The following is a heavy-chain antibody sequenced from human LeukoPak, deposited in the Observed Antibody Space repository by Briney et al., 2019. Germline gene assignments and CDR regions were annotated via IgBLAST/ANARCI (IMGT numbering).Heavy chain of an antibody. D-gene: IGHD3-9*01. Sequence: PSETLSLTCTVSGGSISSYYWSWIRQPAGKGLEWIGRIYASGSTNYNPSLKSRVTMSVDTSKNQFSLKLSSVTAADTAVYYCARERDYDILTGYYVGGLFDYWGQGTLVTVSS. CDR2: IYASGST. CDR1: GGSISSYY. J-gene: IGHJ4*02. CDR3: ARERDYDILTGYYVGGLFDY. V-gene: IGHV4-4*07.